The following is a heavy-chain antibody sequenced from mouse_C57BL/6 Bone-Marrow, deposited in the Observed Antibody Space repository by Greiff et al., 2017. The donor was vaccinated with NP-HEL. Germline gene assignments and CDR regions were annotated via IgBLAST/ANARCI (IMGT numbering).Heavy chain of an antibody. CDR1: GYTFTDYY. J-gene: IGHJ2*01. CDR3: ARCYYYGSRLFDY. D-gene: IGHD1-1*01. V-gene: IGHV1-75*01. CDR2: IFPGSGST. Sequence: QVQLKESGPELVKPGASVKISCKASGYTFTDYYINWVKQRPGQGLEWIGWIFPGSGSTYYNEKFKGKATLTVDKSSSTAYMLLSSLTSEDSAVYFCARCYYYGSRLFDYWGQGTTLTVSS.